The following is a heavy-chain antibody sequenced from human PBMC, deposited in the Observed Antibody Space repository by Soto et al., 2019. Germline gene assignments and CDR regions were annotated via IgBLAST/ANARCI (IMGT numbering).Heavy chain of an antibody. Sequence: SETLSLTCTVSGDSVTSGDYYWSWIRQPPGKGLEWIGYIYYSGNTNHSPSLKSRVAISLDTSNNQFSLKLSSVTAADTAVYFCVSQRTSVLTQAYFDYWGPGALVTVSS. V-gene: IGHV4-61*08. CDR2: IYYSGNT. D-gene: IGHD2-8*01. CDR3: VSQRTSVLTQAYFDY. J-gene: IGHJ4*02. CDR1: GDSVTSGDYY.